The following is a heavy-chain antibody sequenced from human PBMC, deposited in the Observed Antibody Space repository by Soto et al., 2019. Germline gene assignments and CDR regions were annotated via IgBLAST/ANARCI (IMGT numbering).Heavy chain of an antibody. Sequence: ASVKVSCKASGGTFSSYTISWVRQAPGQGLEWMGWMNPNSGITGYAQKFQGRVTMTRNTSVSTAYMELSSLRSEDTAVYYCAREGGITIFGEDYYYYYMDVWGKGTTVTVSS. CDR2: MNPNSGIT. D-gene: IGHD3-3*01. CDR3: AREGGITIFGEDYYYYYMDV. CDR1: GGTFSSYT. J-gene: IGHJ6*03. V-gene: IGHV1-8*02.